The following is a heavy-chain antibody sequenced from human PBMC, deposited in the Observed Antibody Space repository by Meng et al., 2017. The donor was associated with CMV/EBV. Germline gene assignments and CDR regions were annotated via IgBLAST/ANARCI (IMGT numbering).Heavy chain of an antibody. CDR2: IYTSGST. V-gene: IGHV4-4*07. D-gene: IGHD6-13*01. CDR3: AREMPIAAAGCIDY. Sequence: QVQLRDARPGLVTPSGPLSLTCTVSGRSISIYYWSCIRQPAGKGLEWIGRIYTSGSTNYNPSLKSRVTMSVDTSKNQFSLKLSSVTAADTAVYYCAREMPIAAAGCIDYWGQGTLVTVSS. CDR1: GRSISIYY. J-gene: IGHJ4*02.